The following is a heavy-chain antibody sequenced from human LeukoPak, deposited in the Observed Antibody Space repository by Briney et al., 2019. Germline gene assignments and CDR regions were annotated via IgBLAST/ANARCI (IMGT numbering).Heavy chain of an antibody. CDR1: GGSFSGYY. CDR3: ARVGEANWYFDL. CDR2: ISYTGNT. V-gene: IGHV4-59*01. J-gene: IGHJ2*01. Sequence: PSETLSLTCAVYGGSFSGYYWSWIRQPPGRGLEWIGYISYTGNTNYNPSLKSRVTISVDTSKNLFSLNLRSVTAADTAVYYCARVGEANWYFDLWGRGTLVTVSS.